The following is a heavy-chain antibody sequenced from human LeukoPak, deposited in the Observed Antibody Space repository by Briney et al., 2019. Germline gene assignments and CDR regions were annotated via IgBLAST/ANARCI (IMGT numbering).Heavy chain of an antibody. CDR2: ISDSSDLT. J-gene: IGHJ4*02. CDR3: AKGGSTVTTRGYFDY. V-gene: IGHV3-23*01. Sequence: PGGSLRLSCAASGFAFSSQAMGWVRQAPGRGLEWVSVISDSSDLTYYSDSVKGRFTISRDNSKNTLYLQMNSLRAEDTAVYYCAKGGSTVTTRGYFDYWGQGTLVTVSS. CDR1: GFAFSSQA. D-gene: IGHD4-17*01.